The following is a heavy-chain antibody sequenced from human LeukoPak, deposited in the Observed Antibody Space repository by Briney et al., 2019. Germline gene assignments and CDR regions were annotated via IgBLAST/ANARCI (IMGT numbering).Heavy chain of an antibody. CDR2: ISYDGSNK. D-gene: IGHD2-2*01. J-gene: IGHJ4*02. V-gene: IGHV3-30*04. Sequence: GGSLRLSCAASGFTFSSYAMHWVRQAPGKGLEWVAVISYDGSNKYYADSVKGRFTISRDNSKNTLNLQMNSLRAEDTAVYHCAKDGSPMGYCSSTSCYAGAYYFDYWGQGTLVTVSS. CDR1: GFTFSSYA. CDR3: AKDGSPMGYCSSTSCYAGAYYFDY.